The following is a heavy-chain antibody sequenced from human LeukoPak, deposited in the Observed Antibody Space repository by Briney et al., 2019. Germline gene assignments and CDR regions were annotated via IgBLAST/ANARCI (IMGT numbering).Heavy chain of an antibody. CDR2: ISGSGGST. D-gene: IGHD1-26*01. CDR1: GFTFSSYA. J-gene: IGHJ4*02. Sequence: GGSLRLSCAASGFTFSSYAMSWVRQAPGKGLEWVSAISGSGGSTYYADSVKGRFTISRDNSKNTLYLQMNSLRTEDTAVYYCAKDSFHSGSYLDYWGQGTLVTVSS. CDR3: AKDSFHSGSYLDY. V-gene: IGHV3-23*01.